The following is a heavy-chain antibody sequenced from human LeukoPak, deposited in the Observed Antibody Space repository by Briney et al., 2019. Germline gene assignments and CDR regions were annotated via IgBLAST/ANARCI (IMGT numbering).Heavy chain of an antibody. Sequence: ASVKVSCKASGYTFTSYYMHWVRQAPGQGLEWMEIINPSGGSTSYAQKFQGRVTMTRDMSTSTVYMELSSLRSEDTAVYYCARSSLLGYWFDPWGQGTLVTVSS. CDR3: ARSSLLGYWFDP. J-gene: IGHJ5*02. D-gene: IGHD3-10*01. CDR1: GYTFTSYY. CDR2: INPSGGST. V-gene: IGHV1-46*01.